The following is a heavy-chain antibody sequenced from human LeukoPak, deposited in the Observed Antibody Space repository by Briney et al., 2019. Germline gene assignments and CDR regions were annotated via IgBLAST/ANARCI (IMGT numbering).Heavy chain of an antibody. CDR3: ARVGDYGDKTGWFDP. CDR1: GYSISSGYY. Sequence: SETLSLTCTVSGYSISSGYYWGWIRQPPGKGLEWIGSIYHSGSTYYNPSLKSRVTISVDTSKNQFSLKLSSVTAADTAVYYCARVGDYGDKTGWFDPWGQGTLVTVSS. CDR2: IYHSGST. V-gene: IGHV4-38-2*02. J-gene: IGHJ5*02. D-gene: IGHD4-17*01.